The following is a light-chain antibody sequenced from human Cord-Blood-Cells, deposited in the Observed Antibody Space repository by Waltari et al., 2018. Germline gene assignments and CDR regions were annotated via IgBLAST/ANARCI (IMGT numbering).Light chain of an antibody. V-gene: IGKV3-20*01. CDR3: QQYGSSPEFT. J-gene: IGKJ3*01. CDR2: GSS. CDR1: QSVSSTS. Sequence: EIELTQSPGTLSLSPGDRATLSCRASQSVSSTSLAWYQQQPGHAPRLLIYGSSSRATGIPDRFSGSGSGTDFTLTISRLEPEDFAVYYCQQYGSSPEFTFGPGTKVDIK.